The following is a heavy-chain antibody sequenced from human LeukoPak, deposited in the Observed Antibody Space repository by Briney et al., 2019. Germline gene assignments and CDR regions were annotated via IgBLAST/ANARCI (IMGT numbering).Heavy chain of an antibody. Sequence: GASVKVSCKGSGGTFSSYAISWGRQAPGQGLEWMGRIIPILGIANYAQKFQGSATITADKSTSTAYMELSSLRSEDTAVYYCARTKNQGAFDIWGQGTMVTVSS. D-gene: IGHD2/OR15-2a*01. CDR1: GGTFSSYA. CDR3: ARTKNQGAFDI. J-gene: IGHJ3*02. V-gene: IGHV1-69*04. CDR2: IIPILGIA.